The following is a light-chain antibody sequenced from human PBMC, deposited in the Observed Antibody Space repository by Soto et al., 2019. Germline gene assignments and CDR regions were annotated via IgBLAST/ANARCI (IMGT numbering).Light chain of an antibody. CDR1: QSVSSN. V-gene: IGKV3D-15*01. CDR3: QQYNNWLSIT. CDR2: GAS. Sequence: EIVMTQSPATLSVSPGERATLSCRASQSVSSNLAWYQQKPGQAPRRLIYGASTRATGIPARFSGSGSGTEFTLTISSLQSEDFAVYYCQQYNNWLSITFGQGTKVDIK. J-gene: IGKJ1*01.